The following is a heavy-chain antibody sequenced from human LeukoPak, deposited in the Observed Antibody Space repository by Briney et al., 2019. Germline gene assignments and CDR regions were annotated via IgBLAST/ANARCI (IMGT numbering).Heavy chain of an antibody. CDR1: GGTLSNYP. D-gene: IGHD3-3*02. Sequence: GGSLRLSCAASGGTLSNYPKGWVRQAPVKGLEWLSAIGEEKSGSWTKSADSVKGRFTISRDNSENTLYLQMDSLTVEDTAVYYCAKAGVISGWDYWGQGVLVTVSS. CDR3: AKAGVISGWDY. CDR2: IGEEKSGSWT. V-gene: IGHV3-23*01. J-gene: IGHJ4*02.